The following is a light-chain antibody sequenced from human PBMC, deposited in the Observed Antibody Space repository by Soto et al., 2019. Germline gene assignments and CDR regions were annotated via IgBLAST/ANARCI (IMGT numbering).Light chain of an antibody. J-gene: IGKJ3*01. CDR3: QQINSYPL. V-gene: IGKV1-9*01. Sequence: DIQLTQSPSFLSASVGDRVTITCRASQGISSYLAWYQQKPGKAPKLLIYAASTLQSGVPSRFSGSGSGTEFTLTISSLQTEVFATYYCQQINSYPLFGPGTKVDIK. CDR2: AAS. CDR1: QGISSY.